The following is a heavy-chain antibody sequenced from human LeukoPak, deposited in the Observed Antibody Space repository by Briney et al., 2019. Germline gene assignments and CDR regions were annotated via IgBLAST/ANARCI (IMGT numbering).Heavy chain of an antibody. CDR1: NDSVRSDS. D-gene: IGHD5-24*01. J-gene: IGHJ4*02. CDR2: VRHSGNT. Sequence: SETLSLTCTVSNDSVRSDSWSWIRQPPGKALEWIGYVRHSGNTNYNPSLKSRVTMSIDTSTSQFSLKVSSVTAADTAVYYCAKRDGPFDIWGQGTLVTVSS. CDR3: AKRDGPFDI. V-gene: IGHV4-59*02.